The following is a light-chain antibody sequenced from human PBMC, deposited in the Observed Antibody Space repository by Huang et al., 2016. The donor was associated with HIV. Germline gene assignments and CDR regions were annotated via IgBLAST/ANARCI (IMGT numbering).Light chain of an antibody. Sequence: EIVMTQSPATLSVSPGERATLSCRASQRVSSNLAWYQQKPGQAPRLLIYGASTRATGSPARFSGSGSGTEFTLTISSLQSEDFAVYYCQQYNNWPPLITFGQGTRLEIK. V-gene: IGKV3-15*01. CDR2: GAS. J-gene: IGKJ5*01. CDR3: QQYNNWPPLIT. CDR1: QRVSSN.